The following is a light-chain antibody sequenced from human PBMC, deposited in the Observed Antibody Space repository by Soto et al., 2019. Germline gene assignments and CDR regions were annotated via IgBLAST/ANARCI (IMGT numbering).Light chain of an antibody. CDR3: QQYNNWPPIT. CDR2: GAS. J-gene: IGKJ5*01. CDR1: QSVSSS. V-gene: IGKV3D-15*01. Sequence: EIVLTQSPGTLSLSPGERATLSCRASQSVSSSSLAWYQQNPGQAPRLLIYGASTRATGIPARFSGSGSGTEFTLSISSLQSEDSAVYYCQQYNNWPPITFGQGTRLEIK.